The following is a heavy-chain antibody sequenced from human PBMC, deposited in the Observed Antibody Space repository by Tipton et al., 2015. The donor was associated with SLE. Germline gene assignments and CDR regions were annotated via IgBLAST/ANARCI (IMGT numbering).Heavy chain of an antibody. Sequence: LRLSCAVYGGSFSGYYWSWIRQPPGKGLEWIGEINHSGSTNYNPSLKSRVTISVDTSKNQFSLKLSSVTAADTAVYYCARGVKSRAAAGVFDYWGQGPLVTVSS. CDR1: GGSFSGYY. CDR2: INHSGST. CDR3: ARGVKSRAAAGVFDY. J-gene: IGHJ4*02. V-gene: IGHV4-34*01. D-gene: IGHD6-13*01.